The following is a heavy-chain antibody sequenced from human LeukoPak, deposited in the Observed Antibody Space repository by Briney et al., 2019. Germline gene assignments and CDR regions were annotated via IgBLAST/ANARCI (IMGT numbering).Heavy chain of an antibody. D-gene: IGHD3-10*01. CDR3: AKIRFGEYYYYYGMDV. V-gene: IGHV3-30*02. CDR1: GFTFSSYG. J-gene: IGHJ6*02. CDR2: IRYDGSNK. Sequence: PGGSLRLSCAASGFTFSSYGMHWVRQAPGKGLEWVAFIRYDGSNKYCADSVKGRFTISRDNSKNTLYLQMNSLRAEDTAVYYCAKIRFGEYYYYYGMDVWGQGTTVTVSS.